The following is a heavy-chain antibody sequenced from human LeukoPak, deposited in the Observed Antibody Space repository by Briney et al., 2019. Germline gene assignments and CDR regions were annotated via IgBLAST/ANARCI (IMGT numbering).Heavy chain of an antibody. CDR2: ISGSGGST. J-gene: IGHJ6*02. Sequence: QPGGSLRLSCAASGFTFSSYAMGWVRQAPGKGLEWVSAISGSGGSTYYADSVKGRFTISRDNSKNTLYLQMNSLRAEDTAVYYCAKEDAGYCSGGTCHYYYYYYGLDVWGQGATVTVSS. CDR3: AKEDAGYCSGGTCHYYYYYYGLDV. V-gene: IGHV3-23*01. D-gene: IGHD2-15*01. CDR1: GFTFSSYA.